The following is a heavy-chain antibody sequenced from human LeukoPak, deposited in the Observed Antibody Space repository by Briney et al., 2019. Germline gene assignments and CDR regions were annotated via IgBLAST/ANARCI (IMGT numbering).Heavy chain of an antibody. D-gene: IGHD3-10*01. Sequence: AASVKVSCKASGYTFTAYYMHWVRQAPGQGLEWMGWINPNSGGTNYAQKFQGRVTMTRDTSISTAYMELSRLRSDDTAVYYCARSGTYGSGSYYKFNWFDPWGQGTLVTVSS. V-gene: IGHV1-2*02. J-gene: IGHJ5*02. CDR3: ARSGTYGSGSYYKFNWFDP. CDR1: GYTFTAYY. CDR2: INPNSGGT.